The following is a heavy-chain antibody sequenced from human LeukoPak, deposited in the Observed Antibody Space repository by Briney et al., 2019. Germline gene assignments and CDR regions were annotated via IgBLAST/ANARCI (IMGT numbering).Heavy chain of an antibody. CDR2: ISYDGSNK. CDR1: GFTFSSYG. J-gene: IGHJ6*02. CDR3: ARGLTRYYDFWSGLAQSGYYGMDV. D-gene: IGHD3-3*01. Sequence: QPGRSLRLSCAASGFTFSSYGMHWVRQAPGKGLEWVAVISYDGSNKYYADSVKGRFTISRDNSKNTLYLQMNSLRSEDTAVYYCARGLTRYYDFWSGLAQSGYYGMDVWGQGTTVTVSS. V-gene: IGHV3-30*03.